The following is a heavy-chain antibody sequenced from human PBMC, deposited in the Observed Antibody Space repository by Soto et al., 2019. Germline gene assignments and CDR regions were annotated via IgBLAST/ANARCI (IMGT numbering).Heavy chain of an antibody. CDR3: ASALFGRWFDP. Sequence: GASVKVSCKASGCTFTSYGISWVRQAPGQGLEWMGWISAYNGNTNYAQKLQGRVTMTTDTSTSTAYMELRSLRSDDTAVYYCASALFGRWFDPWGQGTLVTVPS. CDR2: ISAYNGNT. CDR1: GCTFTSYG. J-gene: IGHJ5*02. V-gene: IGHV1-18*01. D-gene: IGHD2-21*01.